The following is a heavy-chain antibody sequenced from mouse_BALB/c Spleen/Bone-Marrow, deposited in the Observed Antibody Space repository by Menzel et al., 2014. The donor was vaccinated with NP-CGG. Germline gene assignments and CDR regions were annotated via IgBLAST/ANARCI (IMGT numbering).Heavy chain of an antibody. CDR2: IDPANGNT. CDR1: GFNIKDTY. CDR3: ANYYYGCYFDY. Sequence: EVQLQESGAELVKPGASVKLSCTASGFNIKDTYMHWVKQRPEQGLEWIGRIDPANGNTKYDPKFQGKATITADTSSNSAYMQRSSLTSEDTAVYYGANYYYGCYFDYWGQGTTLTVSS. J-gene: IGHJ2*01. D-gene: IGHD1-1*01. V-gene: IGHV14-3*02.